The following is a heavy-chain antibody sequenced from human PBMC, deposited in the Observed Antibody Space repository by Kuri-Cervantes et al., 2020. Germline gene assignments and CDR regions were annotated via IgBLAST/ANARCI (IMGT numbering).Heavy chain of an antibody. Sequence: GESLKISCAASGFTFSSYAMSWVRQAPGKGLEWVSAISGSGGSTYYADSVKGRFTISRDNSKNTLYLQMNSLRAEDTAVYYCARVAWVGATRQQSGLLGAFDIWGQGTMVTVSS. CDR1: GFTFSSYA. D-gene: IGHD1-26*01. CDR3: ARVAWVGATRQQSGLLGAFDI. V-gene: IGHV3-23*01. CDR2: ISGSGGST. J-gene: IGHJ3*02.